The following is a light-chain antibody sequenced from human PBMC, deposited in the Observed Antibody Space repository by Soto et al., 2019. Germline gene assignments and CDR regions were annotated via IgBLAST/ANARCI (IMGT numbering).Light chain of an antibody. J-gene: IGLJ1*01. Sequence: QSALTQPASVSGSPGQSITISCTGTSSDVGGHNYVSWYQQHPGTAPKLMIYEVTNRPSGVSDRFSASKSGNTASLTTSGLQAEDEADYYCNSFRVSHLYVFGTGTKVTVL. CDR3: NSFRVSHLYV. CDR1: SSDVGGHNY. CDR2: EVT. V-gene: IGLV2-14*01.